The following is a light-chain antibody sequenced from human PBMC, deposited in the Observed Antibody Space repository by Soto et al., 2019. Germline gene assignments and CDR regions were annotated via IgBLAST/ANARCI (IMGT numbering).Light chain of an antibody. Sequence: EIVLTQSPATLSLSPGERATLSCRASQTVNTGLAWYQQKPGQAPRLLIYEASIRATGIPVRFGGSGSGTDFSLTISSLEPEDVGVYYCQQRGGWPLTIGGWTRLEIK. V-gene: IGKV3-11*01. J-gene: IGKJ4*01. CDR2: EAS. CDR3: QQRGGWPLT. CDR1: QTVNTG.